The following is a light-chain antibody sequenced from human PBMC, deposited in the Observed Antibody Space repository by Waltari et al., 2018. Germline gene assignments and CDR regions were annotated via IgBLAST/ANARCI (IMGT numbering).Light chain of an antibody. CDR3: SSYAVTATLL. V-gene: IGLV2-14*03. CDR1: RGDVGGYAF. CDR2: DVK. Sequence: QSVLTQPASLSGSPGQSITISCTGTRGDVGGYAFVSWYQQQPGKAPKLMIYDVKNRPSGVSNRFSGSKSGDTASLTISGLQAEDEADYYCSSYAVTATLLFGGGTTLTVL. J-gene: IGLJ2*01.